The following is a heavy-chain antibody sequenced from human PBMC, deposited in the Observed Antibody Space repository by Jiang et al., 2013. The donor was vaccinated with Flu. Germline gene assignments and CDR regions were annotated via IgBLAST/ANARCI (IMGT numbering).Heavy chain of an antibody. CDR3: ARERITGTCCPNFDY. J-gene: IGHJ4*02. CDR1: GFTFSSYW. Sequence: VQLLESGGGLVQPGGSLRLSCAASGFTFSSYWMSWVRQAPGKGLEWVANIKEDGSEKYYVDSVKGRFTISRDNAKNSLYLQMNSLRAEDTAVYYCARERITGTCCPNFDYWGQGTLVTVSS. V-gene: IGHV3-7*01. D-gene: IGHD1-7*01. CDR2: IKEDGSEK.